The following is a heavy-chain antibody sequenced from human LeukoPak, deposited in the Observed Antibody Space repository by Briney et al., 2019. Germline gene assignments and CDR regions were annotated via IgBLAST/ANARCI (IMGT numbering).Heavy chain of an antibody. D-gene: IGHD3-3*01. Sequence: ASVKVSCKASGYTFTSYGIIWVRQAPGQGLEWMEWISAYNGNTNYAQKLQGRVTMTTDTSTSTAYMELRSLRSDDTAVYYCARAPYYDFWSGLRGYYYGMDVWGQGTTVTVSS. CDR3: ARAPYYDFWSGLRGYYYGMDV. CDR1: GYTFTSYG. J-gene: IGHJ6*02. V-gene: IGHV1-18*01. CDR2: ISAYNGNT.